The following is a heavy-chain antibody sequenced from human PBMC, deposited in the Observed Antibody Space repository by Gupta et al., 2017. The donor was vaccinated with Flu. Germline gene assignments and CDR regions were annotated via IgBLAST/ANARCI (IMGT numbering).Heavy chain of an antibody. V-gene: IGHV3-9*01. D-gene: IGHD2-8*01. CDR1: GFIFDDYA. CDR3: ARDVAESSSMAVYGIDY. J-gene: IGHJ4*02. Sequence: VHLVESGGGVVQPGRSLRLSCAAAGFIFDDYAMHWVRQVPGKGPECVSAVSWRSGTIMSPDLVMYRFTISSDNAKNFVYLHMNSLTPAVTALYSCARDVAESSSMAVYGIDYWCQVTLVSVSS. CDR2: VSWRSGTI.